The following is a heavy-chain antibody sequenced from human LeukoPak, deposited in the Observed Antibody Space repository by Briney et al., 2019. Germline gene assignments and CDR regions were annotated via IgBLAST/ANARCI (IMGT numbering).Heavy chain of an antibody. D-gene: IGHD2-2*01. V-gene: IGHV3-21*04. Sequence: GSLRLSCAASGFNFNTYTMNWVRQAPGKGLEWVSSISSDSSYIYYADAVHGRFTVSRDNAKYSLYLQMNSLRVDDTAVYYCAKRIDIAVVPEAATHQAFDVWGQGTMVTVSS. J-gene: IGHJ3*01. CDR3: AKRIDIAVVPEAATHQAFDV. CDR1: GFNFNTYT. CDR2: ISSDSSYI.